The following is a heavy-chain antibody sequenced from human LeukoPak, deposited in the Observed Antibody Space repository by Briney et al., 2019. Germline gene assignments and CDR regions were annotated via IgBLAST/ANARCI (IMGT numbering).Heavy chain of an antibody. Sequence: SETLSLTCTVSGGSISSHYWSWIRQPPGKGLEWIGYIYYSGSTNYNPSLKSRVTISVDTSKNQFSLKLGSVTAADTAVYYCARGADSSGYYTYYYYYGMDVWGQGTTVTVSS. V-gene: IGHV4-59*11. CDR2: IYYSGST. CDR3: ARGADSSGYYTYYYYYGMDV. D-gene: IGHD3-22*01. CDR1: GGSISSHY. J-gene: IGHJ6*02.